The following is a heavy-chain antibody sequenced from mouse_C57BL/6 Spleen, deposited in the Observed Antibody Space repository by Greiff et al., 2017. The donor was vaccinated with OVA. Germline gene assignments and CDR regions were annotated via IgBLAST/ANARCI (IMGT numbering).Heavy chain of an antibody. CDR1: GYAFSSYW. CDR3: ARFDGYYYFDY. V-gene: IGHV1-80*01. Sequence: VQLQQSGAELVKPGASVKISCKASGYAFSSYWMNWVKQRPGKGLEWIGQIYPGDGDTNYNGKFKGKATLTADKTSSTAYMQLSSLTSEDSAVYFCARFDGYYYFDYWGQGTTLTVSS. CDR2: IYPGDGDT. J-gene: IGHJ2*01. D-gene: IGHD2-3*01.